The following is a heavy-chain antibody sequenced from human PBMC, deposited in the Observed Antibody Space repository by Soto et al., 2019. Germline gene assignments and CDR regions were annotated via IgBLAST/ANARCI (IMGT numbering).Heavy chain of an antibody. CDR1: GFSLSNARMG. D-gene: IGHD3-22*01. J-gene: IGHJ5*02. Sequence: QVTLKESGPVLVKPTETLTLTCTVSGFSLSNARMGVTWIRQPPGKALEWLAHIFSNDEKSYSTSLKSRLTISKDTSTSQVVLTMTNMDPVDTATYYCARIQTAGSRASGYPATWGQGTLVTVSS. V-gene: IGHV2-26*01. CDR3: ARIQTAGSRASGYPAT. CDR2: IFSNDEK.